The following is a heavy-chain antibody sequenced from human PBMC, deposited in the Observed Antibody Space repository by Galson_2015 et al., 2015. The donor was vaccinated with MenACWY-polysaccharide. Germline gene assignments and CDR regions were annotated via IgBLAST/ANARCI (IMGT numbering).Heavy chain of an antibody. V-gene: IGHV1-69*13. CDR3: ARAPTQAEYCSRTSCRRRVYYYYGMDV. Sequence: SVKVSCKASGGTFSSYAISWVRQAPGQGLEWMGGIIPIFGTANYAQKFQGRVTITADESTSTAYMELSSLRSEDTAVYYCARAPTQAEYCSRTSCRRRVYYYYGMDVWGQGTTVTVSS. J-gene: IGHJ6*02. D-gene: IGHD2-2*01. CDR2: IIPIFGTA. CDR1: GGTFSSYA.